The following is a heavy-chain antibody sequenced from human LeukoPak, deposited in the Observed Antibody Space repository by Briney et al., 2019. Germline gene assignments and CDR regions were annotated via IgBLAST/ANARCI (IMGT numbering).Heavy chain of an antibody. Sequence: GGSLRLSCAASGLSLTDNYKNWIRQAPGKGLEWIAYISSRATTIKYADSVKGRFTISRDTAKSTLYLHLNSLKSEDTALYFCAGGYNGYDWSDYWGQGALVTVSS. CDR2: ISSRATTI. CDR1: GLSLTDNY. D-gene: IGHD5-12*01. J-gene: IGHJ4*02. V-gene: IGHV3-11*01. CDR3: AGGYNGYDWSDY.